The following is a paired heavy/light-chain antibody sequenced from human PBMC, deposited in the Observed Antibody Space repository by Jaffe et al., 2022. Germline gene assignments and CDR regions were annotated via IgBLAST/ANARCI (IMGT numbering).Light chain of an antibody. Sequence: QSALTQPRSVSGSPGQSVTISCTGTSSDVGNYNSVSWYQQYPGKAPKLVIFDVSKRPSGVPNRFSGSKSGNTASLTISGLQAGDEADYFCSSYAATDTLVIGGGTKLTVL. V-gene: IGLV2-11*01. J-gene: IGLJ2*01. CDR2: DVS. CDR3: SSYAATDTLV. CDR1: SSDVGNYNS.
Heavy chain of an antibody. CDR2: VYQSGST. V-gene: IGHV4-38-2*01. CDR3: VRHLYSDGSGRSYFDY. J-gene: IGHJ4*02. Sequence: QVQLQESGPGLVKPSETLSLTCAVSGFSISGGYYWGWIRQPPGKGLEWIGSVYQSGSTYYNPSLKSRVIISVGTSKQFSLKLQSVTAADTALYYCVRHLYSDGSGRSYFDYWGQGILVTVSS. CDR1: GFSISGGYY. D-gene: IGHD3-10*01.